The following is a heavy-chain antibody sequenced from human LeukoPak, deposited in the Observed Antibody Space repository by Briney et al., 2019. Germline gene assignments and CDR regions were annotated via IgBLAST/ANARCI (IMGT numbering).Heavy chain of an antibody. CDR1: ADSVSSHSAA. Sequence: SQTLSLTCAISADSVSSHSAAWNCIRQSPSRGLEWLGRTYYRSKWYNDYAVSVKGRIAINPDTSKNQFSLQLNSVTPEDTAVYYCARAKGRSPLFDYWGQGTLVTVSS. CDR3: ARAKGRSPLFDY. D-gene: IGHD6-13*01. V-gene: IGHV6-1*01. CDR2: TYYRSKWYN. J-gene: IGHJ4*02.